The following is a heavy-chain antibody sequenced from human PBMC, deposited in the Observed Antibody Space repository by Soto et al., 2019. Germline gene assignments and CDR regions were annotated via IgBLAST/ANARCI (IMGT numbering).Heavy chain of an antibody. D-gene: IGHD2-15*01. CDR1: GGSISSSSYY. CDR3: ARHTPAISISDH. CDR2: IYYSGST. V-gene: IGHV4-39*01. Sequence: SETLSLTCTVSGGSISSSSYYWGWIRQPPGKGLEWIGSIYYSGSTYYNPSLKSRVTISVDTSKNQFSLNLSSVTAADTAVYYCARHTPAISISDHWGQGTLVTVSS. J-gene: IGHJ4*02.